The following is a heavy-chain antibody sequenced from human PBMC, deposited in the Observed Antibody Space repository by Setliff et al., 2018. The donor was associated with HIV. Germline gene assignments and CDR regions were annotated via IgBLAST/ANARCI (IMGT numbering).Heavy chain of an antibody. CDR1: GFTFSSYW. Sequence: GGSLRLSCAASGFTFSSYWMSWVRQAPGKGLEWVANIKQDGSEKYYVDSVKGRFTISRDNAKNSLYLQMNSLRAEDTAVYYCARGGVLGYCSSTSCPSYYYYGMDVWGQGTTVTVSS. CDR3: ARGGVLGYCSSTSCPSYYYYGMDV. J-gene: IGHJ6*02. V-gene: IGHV3-7*01. D-gene: IGHD2-2*01. CDR2: IKQDGSEK.